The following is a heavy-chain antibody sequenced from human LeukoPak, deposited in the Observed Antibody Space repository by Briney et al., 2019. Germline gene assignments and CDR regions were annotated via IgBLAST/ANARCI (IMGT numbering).Heavy chain of an antibody. V-gene: IGHV3-33*08. CDR3: ARNPVDTAMPYYFDY. CDR2: IWYDGSNK. J-gene: IGHJ4*02. Sequence: LSLTCAVYGEPFNGYYWNWIRQYPGKGVEGVAVIWYDGSNKYYADSVKGRFTISRDNSKNTLYLQMNSLRAEDTAVYYCARNPVDTAMPYYFDYWGQGTLVTVSS. CDR1: GEPFNGYY. D-gene: IGHD5-18*01.